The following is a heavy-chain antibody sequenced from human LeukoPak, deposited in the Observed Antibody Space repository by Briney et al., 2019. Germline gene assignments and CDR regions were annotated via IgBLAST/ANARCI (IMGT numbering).Heavy chain of an antibody. V-gene: IGHV4-59*11. CDR1: GGSISSHY. CDR3: ARWGSSLSYYYYMDV. D-gene: IGHD3-16*01. CDR2: IYYSGST. J-gene: IGHJ6*03. Sequence: SETLSLTCTVSGGSISSHYRSWIRPPPGKGLEGIGNIYYSGSTNYNPSLKSRVTMPVDTSKNQFSLQLSSVTAADTAVYYCARWGSSLSYYYYMDVWGKGTTVTVSS.